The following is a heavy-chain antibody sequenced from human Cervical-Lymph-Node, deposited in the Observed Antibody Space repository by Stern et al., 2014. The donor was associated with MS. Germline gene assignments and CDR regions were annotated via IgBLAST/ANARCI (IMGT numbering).Heavy chain of an antibody. CDR3: ARHGPPRRRDDSNHPNFDY. CDR1: GGSISSNS. J-gene: IGHJ4*02. D-gene: IGHD5-24*01. V-gene: IGHV4-59*08. Sequence: QVQLVQSGPGLVKPSETLSLTCTVSGGSISSNSWSWIRQPPGKGLAWIGYLYYSGNTNYNPSLKGRVTTSVDTAKNQFSLSLSAVTAADTAVYYCARHGPPRRRDDSNHPNFDYWGPGTLVAVSS. CDR2: LYYSGNT.